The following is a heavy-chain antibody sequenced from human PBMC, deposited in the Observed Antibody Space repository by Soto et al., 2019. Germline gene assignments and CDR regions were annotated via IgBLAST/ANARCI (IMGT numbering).Heavy chain of an antibody. V-gene: IGHV4-31*03. J-gene: IGHJ4*02. D-gene: IGHD6-13*01. CDR1: VGSISSGGYF. CDR3: ARFAKEENPKVGSWYYFDY. Sequence: SETLCITCTFSVGSISSGGYFWSWVRQHPGKGLEWIGNIYYSGMTYYNPSLKSRVTISVDTSKNQFSLNLSSVTAADTAVYYCARFAKEENPKVGSWYYFDYWGQGTRVTVSS. CDR2: IYYSGMT.